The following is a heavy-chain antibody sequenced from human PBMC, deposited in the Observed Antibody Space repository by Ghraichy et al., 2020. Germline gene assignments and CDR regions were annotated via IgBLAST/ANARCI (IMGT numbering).Heavy chain of an antibody. D-gene: IGHD3-3*01. CDR3: AKSGSYYDFWSGYYGAYYYYGMDV. CDR1: GFTFSSYG. Sequence: GSLRLSCAASGFTFSSYGMHWVRQAPGKGLEWVAVISYDGSNKYYADSVKGRFTISRDNSKNTLYLQMNSLRAEDTAVYYCAKSGSYYDFWSGYYGAYYYYGMDVWGQGTTVTVSS. V-gene: IGHV3-30*18. CDR2: ISYDGSNK. J-gene: IGHJ6*02.